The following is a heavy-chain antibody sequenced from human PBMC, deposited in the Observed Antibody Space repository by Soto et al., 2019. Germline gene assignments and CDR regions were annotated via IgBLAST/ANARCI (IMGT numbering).Heavy chain of an antibody. D-gene: IGHD4-17*01. CDR1: GFTFSSYG. CDR3: AKSSYGDSYFDY. V-gene: IGHV3-74*01. Sequence: GGSLRLSCAASGFTFSSYGMHWVRHAPGKGLVWVSRINSDGSSTSYADSVKGRFTISRDNAKNTLYLQMNSLRAEDTAVYYCAKSSYGDSYFDYWGQGTLVTVSS. CDR2: INSDGSST. J-gene: IGHJ4*02.